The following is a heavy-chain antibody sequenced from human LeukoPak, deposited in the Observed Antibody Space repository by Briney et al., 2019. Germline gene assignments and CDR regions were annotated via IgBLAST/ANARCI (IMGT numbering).Heavy chain of an antibody. V-gene: IGHV4-34*01. Sequence: SETLSLTCAVYGGPFSGYYWSWIRQPPGKGLEWIGEIKHSGSTNYNPSLKSRVTISVDTSKNQFSLKLSSVTAADTAVYYCARGLSNSRLTLLVLDYWGQGTLVTVSS. CDR2: IKHSGST. CDR1: GGPFSGYY. CDR3: ARGLSNSRLTLLVLDY. J-gene: IGHJ4*02. D-gene: IGHD3-3*02.